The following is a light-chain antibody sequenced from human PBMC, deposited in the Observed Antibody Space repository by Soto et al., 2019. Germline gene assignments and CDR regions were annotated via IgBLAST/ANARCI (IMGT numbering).Light chain of an antibody. CDR3: WSYVSGVV. CDR1: YSDIANYDF. CDR2: EGT. V-gene: IGLV2-23*01. Sequence: QSVLTQPASVSGSPGQSITISCTGIYSDIANYDFVSWYQHHPAKAPRLLIFEGTKRPSGVSSRFSGSRSGTTASLTISGLQANVEADYYCWSYVSGVVFGVGTKITVL. J-gene: IGLJ2*01.